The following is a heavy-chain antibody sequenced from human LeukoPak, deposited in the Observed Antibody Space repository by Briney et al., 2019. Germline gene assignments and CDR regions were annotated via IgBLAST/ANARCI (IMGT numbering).Heavy chain of an antibody. Sequence: GGSLRLSCAASGFTFSSYEMNWVRQAPGKGLEWVSYISSSGSTIYYADSVKGRFTISRDNAKNSLYLQMNSLRAEDTAVYYCASYLVGALGYFDYWGQGTLVTVSS. V-gene: IGHV3-48*03. CDR1: GFTFSSYE. J-gene: IGHJ4*02. CDR2: ISSSGSTI. D-gene: IGHD1-26*01. CDR3: ASYLVGALGYFDY.